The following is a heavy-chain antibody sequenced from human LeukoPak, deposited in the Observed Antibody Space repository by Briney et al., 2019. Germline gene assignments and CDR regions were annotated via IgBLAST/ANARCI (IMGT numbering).Heavy chain of an antibody. CDR2: ISGYNGNT. D-gene: IGHD3-22*01. J-gene: IGHJ3*02. CDR3: ASGYYDTSGYYYEVGSVAFDI. V-gene: IGHV1-18*01. Sequence: GASVKVSCKASGYVFSSYGISWVRQAPGQGLEWMGWISGYNGNTDYVQKFQGRVTITTDTSTSTAYMELRNLRSDDTAVYYCASGYYDTSGYYYEVGSVAFDIWGQGTLVTVSS. CDR1: GYVFSSYG.